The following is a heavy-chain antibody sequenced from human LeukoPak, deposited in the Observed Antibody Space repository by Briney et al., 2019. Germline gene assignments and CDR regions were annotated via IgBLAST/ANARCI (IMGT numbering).Heavy chain of an antibody. V-gene: IGHV3-30*04. CDR1: GFTFSSYA. J-gene: IGHJ4*02. CDR2: ISYDGSNK. CDR3: ARVTVAGSSLDY. D-gene: IGHD6-19*01. Sequence: PGRSLRLSCAASGFTFSSYAMHWVRQAPGKGLEWVAVISYDGSNKYYAGSVKGRFTISRDNSKNTLYLQMNSLRAEDTAVYYCARVTVAGSSLDYWGQGTLVTVSS.